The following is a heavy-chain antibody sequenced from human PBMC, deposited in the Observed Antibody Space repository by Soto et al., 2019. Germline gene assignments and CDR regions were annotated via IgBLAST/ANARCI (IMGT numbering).Heavy chain of an antibody. Sequence: QVQLVQSGAEVKKPGASVKLSCKTSGYTFTSYAMHWVRQAPGQRLEWMGWINGGYGNTEYSQKFQGRVTITRDTCASTDYMKMSSLTSEQTAVYYCASSSTATTVYGYWGQGTMVIVSS. J-gene: IGHJ4*02. V-gene: IGHV1-3*01. CDR3: ASSSTATTVYGY. CDR2: INGGYGNT. D-gene: IGHD4-17*01. CDR1: GYTFTSYA.